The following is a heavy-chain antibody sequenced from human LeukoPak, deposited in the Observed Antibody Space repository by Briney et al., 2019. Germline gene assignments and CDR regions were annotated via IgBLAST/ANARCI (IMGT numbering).Heavy chain of an antibody. Sequence: EASVKVSCKASGYTFTSYGISWVRQAPGQGLEWMGWISAYNGNTNYAQKLQGRVTMTTDTSTSTAYMELRSLRSDDTAVYYCARGPTMYSSGWYGDYWGQGTLVTVSS. D-gene: IGHD6-19*01. J-gene: IGHJ4*02. CDR1: GYTFTSYG. V-gene: IGHV1-18*01. CDR2: ISAYNGNT. CDR3: ARGPTMYSSGWYGDY.